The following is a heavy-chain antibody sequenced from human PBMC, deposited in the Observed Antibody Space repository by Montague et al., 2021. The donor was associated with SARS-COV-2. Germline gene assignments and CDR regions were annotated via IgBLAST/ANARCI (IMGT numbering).Heavy chain of an antibody. V-gene: IGHV4-59*01. CDR3: ARVGVITTWFYFDY. J-gene: IGHJ4*02. CDR2: IYYSGST. CDR1: GGSISSYY. D-gene: IGHD3-22*01. Sequence: SETLSLTCTVSGGSISSYYWSWVRQPPGKGLEWIGYIYYSGSTNYNPSLKSRVTISVDTPKNQFSLKLSSVTAADTAVYYCARVGVITTWFYFDYWGQGTLVTVSS.